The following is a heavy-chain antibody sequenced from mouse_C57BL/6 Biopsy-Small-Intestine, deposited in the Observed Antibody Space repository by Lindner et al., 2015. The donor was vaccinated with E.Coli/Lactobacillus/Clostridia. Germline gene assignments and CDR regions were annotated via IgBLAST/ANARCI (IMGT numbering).Heavy chain of an antibody. V-gene: IGHV10-3*01. Sequence: QLQESGGGLVQPKGSLKLSCAASGFTFNTYAMHWVRQAPGKGLEWVARIRSKSSNYATYYADSVKDRFTISRDDSQSMLYLQMNNLKTEDTAMYYRVRDPDYGSSYGAMDYWGQGTSVTVSS. CDR2: IRSKSSNYAT. CDR1: GFTFNTYA. D-gene: IGHD1-1*01. J-gene: IGHJ4*01. CDR3: VRDPDYGSSYGAMDY.